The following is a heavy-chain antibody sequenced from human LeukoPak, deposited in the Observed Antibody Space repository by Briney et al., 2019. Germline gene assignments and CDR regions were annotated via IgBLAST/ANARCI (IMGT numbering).Heavy chain of an antibody. Sequence: SETLSLTCTVSGGSISSYYWGWIRQPPGKGLEWIGSIYYSGSTYYNPSLKSRVTISVDTSRNQFSLKLSSVTAADTAVYYCARAREPLIYTYFFDYWGQGTLVTVSS. V-gene: IGHV4-39*07. CDR2: IYYSGST. D-gene: IGHD1-14*01. J-gene: IGHJ4*02. CDR3: ARAREPLIYTYFFDY. CDR1: GGSISSYY.